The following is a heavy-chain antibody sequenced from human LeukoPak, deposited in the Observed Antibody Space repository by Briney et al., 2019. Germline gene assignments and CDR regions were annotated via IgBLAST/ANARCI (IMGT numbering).Heavy chain of an antibody. CDR2: IYDSGIA. J-gene: IGHJ6*03. CDR3: ARRGGDMPARGFMDV. Sequence: PSETLSLTCVVSGDSMTSGGYSWSWLRQPPGKGLEWVGYIYDSGIAFYNPSLKSRVTMSVDTSKNHFFLNLRSVTAADTAVYYCARRGGDMPARGFMDVWGKGTTVTVSS. CDR1: GDSMTSGGYS. V-gene: IGHV4-30-4*07. D-gene: IGHD3-16*01.